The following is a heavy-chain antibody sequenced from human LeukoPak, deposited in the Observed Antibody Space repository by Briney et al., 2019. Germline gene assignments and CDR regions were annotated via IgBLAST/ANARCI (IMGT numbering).Heavy chain of an antibody. CDR2: IKQDGSEK. CDR1: GIIITSYW. CDR3: ASHSYGYNH. Sequence: QPGGSLRLSCAASGIIITSYWMSWVRQTPGKGLEWVANIKQDGSEKNYVDSVKVRFTIFRDNARNSLYLQMNSLRAEDTAVYYCASHSYGYNHWGQGTLVIVSS. J-gene: IGHJ5*02. D-gene: IGHD3-16*01. V-gene: IGHV3-7*01.